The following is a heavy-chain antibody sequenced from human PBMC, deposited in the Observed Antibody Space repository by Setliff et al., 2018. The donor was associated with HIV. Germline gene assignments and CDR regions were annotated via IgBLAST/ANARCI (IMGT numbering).Heavy chain of an antibody. D-gene: IGHD3-9*01. V-gene: IGHV4-34*01. J-gene: IGHJ5*02. CDR3: ARHVSPYSTGFYSMAAWFDP. CDR2: INNSGST. CDR1: GGSFSGCY. Sequence: SETLSLTCAVYGGSFSGCYWTWIRQPPGKGLEWIGEINNSGSTNYNPSLKSRVTISVDTSKKQFSLKLSSVTAADTAVYHCARHVSPYSTGFYSMAAWFDPWGQGTLVTVSS.